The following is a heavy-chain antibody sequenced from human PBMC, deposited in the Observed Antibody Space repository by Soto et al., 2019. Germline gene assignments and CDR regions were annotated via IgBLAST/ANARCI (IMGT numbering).Heavy chain of an antibody. Sequence: GGSLRLSCAASGFTFSSYSMNWVRQAPGKGLEWVSSISSSSSYIYYADSVKGRFTISRDNAKNSLYLKLNSLRAEDTAVYYCARDRGATGFDYWGQGTLVTVSS. V-gene: IGHV3-21*01. CDR3: ARDRGATGFDY. D-gene: IGHD5-12*01. CDR2: ISSSSSYI. CDR1: GFTFSSYS. J-gene: IGHJ4*02.